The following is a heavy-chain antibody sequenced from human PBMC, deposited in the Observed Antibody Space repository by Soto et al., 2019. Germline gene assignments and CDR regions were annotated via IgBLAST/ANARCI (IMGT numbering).Heavy chain of an antibody. V-gene: IGHV4-59*08. CDR1: GGSISSYY. CDR2: IYYSGST. CDR3: ARGDYLRPFDY. D-gene: IGHD4-17*01. J-gene: IGHJ4*02. Sequence: QVQLQESGPGLVKPSETLSLTCTVSGGSISSYYWSWIRQPPGKGLEWIGYIYYSGSTNYNPSLKSRVTISVDTSKNQFSLKLSSVTAADTAVYYCARGDYLRPFDYWGQGTLVTVSS.